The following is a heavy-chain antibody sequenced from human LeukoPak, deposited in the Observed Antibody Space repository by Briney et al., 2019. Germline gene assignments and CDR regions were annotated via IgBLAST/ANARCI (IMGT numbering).Heavy chain of an antibody. Sequence: ASVKVSCKASGGTFSSYAISWVRQAPGQGLEWMGIINPSGGSTSYAQKFQGRVTMTRDTSTSTVYMELSSLRSEDTAVYYCARGHRSSSWYYYYYGIDVWGQGTTVTVSS. CDR1: GGTFSSYA. CDR3: ARGHRSSSWYYYYYGIDV. J-gene: IGHJ6*02. D-gene: IGHD6-13*01. CDR2: INPSGGST. V-gene: IGHV1-46*01.